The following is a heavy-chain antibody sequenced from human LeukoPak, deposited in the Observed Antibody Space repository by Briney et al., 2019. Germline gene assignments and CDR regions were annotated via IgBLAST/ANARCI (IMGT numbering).Heavy chain of an antibody. CDR1: GFSFSSYS. Sequence: GGSLRLSCAASGFSFSSYSMLWVRQAPGKGLEWVSYISSSGSTIYYADSVKGRFTISRDNAKNSLYLQMNSLRAEDTAVYYCAREGGLWFGPDNWGQGTLVTVSS. CDR3: AREGGLWFGPDN. D-gene: IGHD3-10*01. CDR2: ISSSGSTI. J-gene: IGHJ4*02. V-gene: IGHV3-48*04.